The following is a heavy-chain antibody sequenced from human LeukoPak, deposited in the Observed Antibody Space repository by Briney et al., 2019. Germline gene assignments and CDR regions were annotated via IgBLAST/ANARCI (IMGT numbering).Heavy chain of an antibody. CDR1: GFRFNNYF. Sequence: GGSLRLSCAASGFRFNNYFMNWVRQAPGKGLEYVSGISSNGGNTYNANSLKGRITISRDNSKNTVDLQMSSLRTEDTAVYFCVKRTGLYFDYWGQGTLVTVSS. V-gene: IGHV3-64D*09. CDR3: VKRTGLYFDY. D-gene: IGHD7-27*01. J-gene: IGHJ4*02. CDR2: ISSNGGNT.